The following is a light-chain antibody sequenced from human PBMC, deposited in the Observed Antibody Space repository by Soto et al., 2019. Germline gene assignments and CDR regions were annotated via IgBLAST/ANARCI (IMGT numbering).Light chain of an antibody. CDR1: QSGGSNY. CDR3: HQYASSPLT. J-gene: IGKJ5*01. CDR2: GAS. Sequence: EIVLTQSPGTLSLSPGERATLSCRASQSGGSNYLAWYQQTPGQAPRLLIHGASTRATGIPDRFSGIGSGTDFTLTLSRLESEDSAVYYCHQYASSPLTFGQGTRLEIK. V-gene: IGKV3-20*01.